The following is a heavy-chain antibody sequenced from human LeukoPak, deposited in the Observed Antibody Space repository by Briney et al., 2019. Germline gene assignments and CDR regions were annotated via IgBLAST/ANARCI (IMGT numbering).Heavy chain of an antibody. Sequence: PSETLSLTCTVSGGSIISYYWSWIRQPAGKGLEWIGRIYTSGSPNYNPSLKSRVTMSVDTSKNQFSMKLSSVTAADTAVYYCARDGAWIQLWHRRSFGWFDPWGQGTLVTVSS. CDR2: IYTSGSP. J-gene: IGHJ5*02. CDR1: GGSIISYY. CDR3: ARDGAWIQLWHRRSFGWFDP. V-gene: IGHV4-4*07. D-gene: IGHD5-18*01.